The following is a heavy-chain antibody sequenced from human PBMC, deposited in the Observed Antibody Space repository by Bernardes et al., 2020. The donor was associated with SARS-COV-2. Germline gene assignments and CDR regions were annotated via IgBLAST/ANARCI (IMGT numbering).Heavy chain of an antibody. D-gene: IGHD6-19*01. CDR2: IDFSGST. V-gene: IGHV4-59*05. CDR3: ARPHQGAVAATYDY. Sequence: SETLSLTCIISGGSIRTYYLGWIRQPPGKGLEWVGRIDFSGSTYYNPSLKSRVTLSLDTSKNQFSLELISVTDADTAEYYCARPHQGAVAATYDYWGQGTLVTVSS. J-gene: IGHJ4*02. CDR1: GGSIRTYY.